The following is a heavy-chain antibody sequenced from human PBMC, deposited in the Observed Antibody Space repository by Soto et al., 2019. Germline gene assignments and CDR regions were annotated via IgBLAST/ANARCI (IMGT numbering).Heavy chain of an antibody. CDR1: GDTFSNYA. CDR2: IMSIFGTP. V-gene: IGHV1-69*01. Sequence: QVQLMQSGAEVKNPGSSVKVSCTASGDTFSNYAISWVRQAPGQGLEWMGGIMSIFGTPNYAQKFQGRVTITADESTSTAYMELSSLRSEDTAMYYSATTMGPGISVAGDYQYYYGVDVWGQGTTVTVSS. J-gene: IGHJ6*02. D-gene: IGHD6-19*01. CDR3: ATTMGPGISVAGDYQYYYGVDV.